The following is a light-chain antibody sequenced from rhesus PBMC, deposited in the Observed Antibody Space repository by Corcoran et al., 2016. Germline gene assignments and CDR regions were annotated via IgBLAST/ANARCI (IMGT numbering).Light chain of an antibody. CDR3: QQYNNWKT. V-gene: IGKV3S9*01. CDR2: GAS. Sequence: EIVMTQSPATLSLSPGERATLSCRASQTVSSYVAWYQQKPEQAPRLLIYGASSRANGITDRFSGSGSGTDFTLIISSLEPEDVGVYYCQQYNNWKTFGQGTKVEIK. CDR1: QTVSSY. J-gene: IGKJ1*01.